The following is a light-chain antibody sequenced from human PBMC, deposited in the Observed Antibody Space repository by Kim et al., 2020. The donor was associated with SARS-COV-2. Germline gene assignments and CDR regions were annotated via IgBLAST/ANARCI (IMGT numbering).Light chain of an antibody. J-gene: IGLJ3*02. CDR1: ALPNQY. CDR3: QSADTSGTYV. CDR2: KDS. Sequence: SYELTQPPSVSVSPGQTARITCSGDALPNQYVYWYQQKSGQAPVLIIYKDSERPSGIPERFSGSSSGTTVTLSISGVQAEDEAHYYCQSADTSGTYVFGGGTKVTVL. V-gene: IGLV3-25*03.